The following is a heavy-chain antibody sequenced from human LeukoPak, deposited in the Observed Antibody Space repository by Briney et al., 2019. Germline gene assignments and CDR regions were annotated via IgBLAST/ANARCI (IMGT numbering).Heavy chain of an antibody. CDR1: GYTFTRYY. CDR2: INPNSGGT. CDR3: ARDGDSYYYDSSGYPGIDY. J-gene: IGHJ4*02. V-gene: IGHV1-2*02. D-gene: IGHD3-22*01. Sequence: VKVSCKASGYTFTRYYMHWVRQAPGQGLEWMGWINPNSGGTNYAQKFQGRVTMTRDTSISTAYMELSRLRSDDTAVYYCARDGDSYYYDSSGYPGIDYWGQGTLVTVSS.